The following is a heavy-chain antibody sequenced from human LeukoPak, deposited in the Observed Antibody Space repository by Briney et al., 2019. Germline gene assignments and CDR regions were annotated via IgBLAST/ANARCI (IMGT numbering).Heavy chain of an antibody. CDR3: AKATLSSLLRSTTNFDAFDI. CDR1: GFIFSNYW. CDR2: ISWNSGSI. D-gene: IGHD2/OR15-2a*01. V-gene: IGHV3-9*01. Sequence: GGSLRLSCAASGFIFSNYWMHWVRQAPEKGLEWVSSISWNSGSIGYADSVKGRFTISRENAKNSLYLQMNSLRAEDTAFYYCAKATLSSLLRSTTNFDAFDIWGQGTMVTVSS. J-gene: IGHJ3*02.